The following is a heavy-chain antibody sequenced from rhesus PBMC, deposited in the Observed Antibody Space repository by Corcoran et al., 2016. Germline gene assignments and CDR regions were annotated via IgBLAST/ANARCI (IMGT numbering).Heavy chain of an antibody. CDR1: GGPISSNY. V-gene: IGHV4-173*01. J-gene: IGHJ4*01. CDR3: ARDLAAAGSEDFDY. CDR2: ISGSGGST. D-gene: IGHD6-25*01. Sequence: QLQLQESGPGLVKPSETLSLTCAVSGGPISSNYWSWIRQPPGQGLEWIGRISGSGGSTDYNPSLKSRVTMSTDTSKNQFSLKLTSVTAADTAVYYCARDLAAAGSEDFDYWGQGVLVTVSS.